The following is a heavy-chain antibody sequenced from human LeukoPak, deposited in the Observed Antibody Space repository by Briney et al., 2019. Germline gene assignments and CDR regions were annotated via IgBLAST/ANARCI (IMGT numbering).Heavy chain of an antibody. Sequence: GGSLRLSCAASGFMFSSNWKSWVRLATGKGLEWVANIKEDGTETYYVDSVKGRFTISRDNAKNSLYLQMNSLRVEDTAVYYCAKEGRSLQSYWGQGTLVTVSS. J-gene: IGHJ4*02. D-gene: IGHD5-24*01. CDR1: GFMFSSNW. V-gene: IGHV3-7*03. CDR2: IKEDGTET. CDR3: AKEGRSLQSY.